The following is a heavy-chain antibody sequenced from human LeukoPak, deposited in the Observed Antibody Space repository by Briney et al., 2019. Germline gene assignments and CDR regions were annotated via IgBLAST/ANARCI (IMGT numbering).Heavy chain of an antibody. Sequence: PGGSLRLSCAASGFTFSSYGMHWVRQAPGKGLEWVSSISSSGSYIYYADSVKGRFTISRDNAKNSLYLQMNSLRAEDTAVYYCARHASGDLSTPFDYWGQGTLLTVSS. D-gene: IGHD3-16*02. V-gene: IGHV3-21*01. CDR1: GFTFSSYG. CDR3: ARHASGDLSTPFDY. J-gene: IGHJ4*02. CDR2: ISSSGSYI.